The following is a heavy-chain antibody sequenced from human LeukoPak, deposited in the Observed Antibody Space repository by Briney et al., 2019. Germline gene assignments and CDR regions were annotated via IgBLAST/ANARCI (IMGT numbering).Heavy chain of an antibody. CDR1: GYTLTGYY. CDR3: ARDSSYYDFWSGYYSDYYYYMDV. D-gene: IGHD3-3*01. V-gene: IGHV1-2*02. Sequence: ASVKVSCKASGYTLTGYYMHWVRQAPGQGLEWMGWINPNSGGTNYAQKFQGRVTMTRDTSISTAYMELSRLRSDDTAVYYCARDSSYYDFWSGYYSDYYYYMDVWGKGTTVTVSS. CDR2: INPNSGGT. J-gene: IGHJ6*03.